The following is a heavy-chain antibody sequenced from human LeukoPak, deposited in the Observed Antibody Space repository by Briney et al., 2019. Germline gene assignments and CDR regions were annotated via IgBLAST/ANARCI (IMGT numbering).Heavy chain of an antibody. V-gene: IGHV1-46*01. J-gene: IGHJ5*02. Sequence: ASVKVSCKASGYTFTNYYMHWVRQAPGQGLEWMGIINPSGGSTSYARKFQGRVTMTRDTSTSTVYMELSSLRSEDTAVYYCARDLVVPAPGIWFDPWGQGTLVTVSS. CDR2: INPSGGST. D-gene: IGHD2-2*01. CDR3: ARDLVVPAPGIWFDP. CDR1: GYTFTNYY.